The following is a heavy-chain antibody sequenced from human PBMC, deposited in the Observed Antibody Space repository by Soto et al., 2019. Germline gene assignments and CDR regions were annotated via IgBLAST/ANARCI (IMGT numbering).Heavy chain of an antibody. CDR3: AKGPKSPPYGADPFDY. J-gene: IGHJ4*02. Sequence: GGSLRLSCAASGFTFSSYAMSWVRQAPGKGLEWVSAISGSGGSTYYADSVKGRFTISRDNSKNTLYLQMNSLRAEDTAVYYCAKGPKSPPYGADPFDYWGQGTLVAVPS. CDR1: GFTFSSYA. CDR2: ISGSGGST. D-gene: IGHD4-17*01. V-gene: IGHV3-23*01.